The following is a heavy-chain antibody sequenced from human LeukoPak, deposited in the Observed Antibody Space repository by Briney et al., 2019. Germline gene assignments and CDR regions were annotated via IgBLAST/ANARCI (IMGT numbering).Heavy chain of an antibody. Sequence: GGSLRLSCTVSGFTVSSNSMSWVRQAPGKGLEWVSFIYSGGNTHYSDSVKGRFTISRDSSKNTLYLQMNSLRADDTAVYYCARRAGEYSHPYGYWGQGTLVTVSS. J-gene: IGHJ4*02. CDR2: IYSGGNT. D-gene: IGHD4-17*01. CDR1: GFTVSSNS. CDR3: ARRAGEYSHPYGY. V-gene: IGHV3-53*01.